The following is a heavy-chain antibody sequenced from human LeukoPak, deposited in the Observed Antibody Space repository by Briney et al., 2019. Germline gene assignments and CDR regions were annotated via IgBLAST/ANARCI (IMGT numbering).Heavy chain of an antibody. CDR1: GFSFSDFG. J-gene: IGHJ6*02. Sequence: GGSLRLSCAASGFSFSDFGMGWVRQAPGKRLEWVSSISSSSSYIYYADSVKGRFTISRDNAKNSLYLQMSNLRAEDTAVYFCARGGGLDVWGQGATVTVSS. V-gene: IGHV3-21*04. CDR2: ISSSSSYI. D-gene: IGHD3-16*01. CDR3: ARGGGLDV.